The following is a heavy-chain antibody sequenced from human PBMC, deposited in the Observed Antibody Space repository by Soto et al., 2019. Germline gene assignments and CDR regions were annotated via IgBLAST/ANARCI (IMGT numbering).Heavy chain of an antibody. CDR1: GFTFSSYW. D-gene: IGHD4-17*01. Sequence: EVQLVESGGGLVQPGGSLRLSCADSGFTFSSYWMSWVRQAPGKGLEWVANIRQDGNEKYYVDSVKGRFTISRDNAKNSLYLQMNSLSAEDTAVYYCASSHDDGPHFDLWGRGTLVTVSS. CDR3: ASSHDDGPHFDL. V-gene: IGHV3-7*01. J-gene: IGHJ2*01. CDR2: IRQDGNEK.